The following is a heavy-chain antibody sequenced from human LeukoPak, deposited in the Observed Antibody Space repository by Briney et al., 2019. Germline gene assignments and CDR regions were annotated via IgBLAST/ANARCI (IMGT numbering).Heavy chain of an antibody. CDR3: ARDFGSSSGYYWFDP. J-gene: IGHJ5*02. CDR1: GYIFTAYA. Sequence: ASVKVSCKASGYIFTAYAIHWVCQAPGQGLEWMGWINAGNGITKYSQKFQGRVTVTRDTSATTVYMELSSLRSEDTALYYCARDFGSSSGYYWFDPWGQGTLVTVSS. CDR2: INAGNGIT. V-gene: IGHV1-3*01. D-gene: IGHD6-19*01.